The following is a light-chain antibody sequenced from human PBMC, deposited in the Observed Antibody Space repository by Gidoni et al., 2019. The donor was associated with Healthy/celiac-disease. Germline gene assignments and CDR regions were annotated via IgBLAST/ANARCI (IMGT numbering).Light chain of an antibody. V-gene: IGLV2-11*01. Sequence: QSALTQPRPVSGSPGQSVTISCTGTSSDVGGYHYVSWYQQHPGKAPNLMIYDVSKRPSGVPDRFSGSKSGNTASLTISGLQAEDEADYYCCSYAGSYTFVVFGGGTKLTVL. J-gene: IGLJ2*01. CDR3: CSYAGSYTFVV. CDR1: SSDVGGYHY. CDR2: DVS.